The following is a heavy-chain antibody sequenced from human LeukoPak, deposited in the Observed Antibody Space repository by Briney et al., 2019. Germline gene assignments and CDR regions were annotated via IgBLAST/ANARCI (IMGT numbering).Heavy chain of an antibody. D-gene: IGHD2/OR15-2a*01. J-gene: IGHJ4*02. Sequence: GGSLRLSCAASGFTVSTNYMSWVRQAPGKGLEWVSDTNSGGYTDYADSVKGRFTISRDNSKNTLYLQMNGLRAEDTAVYYCARDQNFWGQGTLVTVSS. CDR1: GFTVSTNY. CDR2: TNSGGYT. V-gene: IGHV3-53*01. CDR3: ARDQNF.